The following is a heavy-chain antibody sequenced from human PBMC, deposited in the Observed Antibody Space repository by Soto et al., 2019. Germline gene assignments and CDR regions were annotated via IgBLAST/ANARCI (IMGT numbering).Heavy chain of an antibody. V-gene: IGHV1-69*06. D-gene: IGHD3-3*01. Sequence: SVKVSCKASGGTFSSYAISWVRQAPGQGLEWMGGIIPIFGTANYAQKFQGRVTITADKSTSTAYMELSSLRSEDTAVYYCARDHRITIFGVAIPSYGMDVWGQGTTVTVSS. J-gene: IGHJ6*02. CDR3: ARDHRITIFGVAIPSYGMDV. CDR2: IIPIFGTA. CDR1: GGTFSSYA.